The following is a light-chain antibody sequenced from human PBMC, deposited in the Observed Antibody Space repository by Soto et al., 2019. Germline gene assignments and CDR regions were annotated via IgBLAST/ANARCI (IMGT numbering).Light chain of an antibody. CDR1: SSDVGGYNY. V-gene: IGLV2-8*02. Sequence: ALTQPPSASRSPGQSFTISCTGTSSDVGGYNYVSWYQQHPGKAPKVIIYEVSKRPSGVPDRLSGSKSGSTASLTVSGLQAEDEADYYCSSYAVTNIFVFGTGTKVTVL. J-gene: IGLJ1*01. CDR3: SSYAVTNIFV. CDR2: EVS.